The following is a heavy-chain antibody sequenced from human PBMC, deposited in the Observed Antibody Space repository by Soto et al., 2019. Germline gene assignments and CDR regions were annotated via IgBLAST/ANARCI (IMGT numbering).Heavy chain of an antibody. V-gene: IGHV3-30-3*01. CDR2: ISYDGSNK. Sequence: GGSLRLSCAVSGFTFSSYAMHWVRQAPGKGLEWVAVISYDGSNKYYADSVKGRFTISRDNSKNTLYLQMNSLRAEDTAVYYCARDRGELLSANWFDPWGQGTLVTVSS. CDR1: GFTFSSYA. D-gene: IGHD1-26*01. CDR3: ARDRGELLSANWFDP. J-gene: IGHJ5*02.